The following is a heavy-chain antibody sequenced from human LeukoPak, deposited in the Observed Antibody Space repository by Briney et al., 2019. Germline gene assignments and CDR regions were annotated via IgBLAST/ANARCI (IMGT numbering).Heavy chain of an antibody. CDR1: GFTFSSLS. V-gene: IGHV3-69-1*01. D-gene: IGHD3-3*01. CDR2: VTSTNKI. CDR3: ARAQTLFWEFDGFDI. Sequence: GGSLRLSWVASGFTFSSLSINWVRQAPGKGLEWIATVTSTNKIHYADSVKGRFTISRDNAENSVYLQMNSLRDEDTAVYSCARAQTLFWEFDGFDIWGRGTKVTVSS. J-gene: IGHJ3*02.